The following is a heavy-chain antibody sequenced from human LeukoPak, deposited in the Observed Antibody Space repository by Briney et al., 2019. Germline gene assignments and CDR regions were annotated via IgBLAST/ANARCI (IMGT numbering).Heavy chain of an antibody. J-gene: IGHJ4*02. CDR1: GDTFIDYY. V-gene: IGHV1-2*02. D-gene: IGHD1-26*01. CDR3: AGAPGPYTTGRFHY. CDR2: IVPLSGGA. Sequence: RASVKVSCKTSGDTFIDYYIRWMRQAPGQGLEWVGRIVPLSGGAHYAQKLQVRVTMTRDTSISTVYMELSALRSDDTAVYYCAGAPGPYTTGRFHYWGQGTLVTVSS.